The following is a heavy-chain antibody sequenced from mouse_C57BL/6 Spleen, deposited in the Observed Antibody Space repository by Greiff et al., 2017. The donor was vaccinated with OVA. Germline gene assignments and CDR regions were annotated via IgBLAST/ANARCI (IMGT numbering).Heavy chain of an antibody. D-gene: IGHD2-5*01. Sequence: VQLQQSGAELVRPGTSVKVSCKASGYAFTNYLIEWVKQRPGQGLEWIGVINPGSGGTNYNEKFKGKATLTADKSSSTAYMQLSSLTSEDSAVYFCASSNYVWYFDVWGTGTTVTVSS. V-gene: IGHV1-54*01. J-gene: IGHJ1*03. CDR2: INPGSGGT. CDR1: GYAFTNYL. CDR3: ASSNYVWYFDV.